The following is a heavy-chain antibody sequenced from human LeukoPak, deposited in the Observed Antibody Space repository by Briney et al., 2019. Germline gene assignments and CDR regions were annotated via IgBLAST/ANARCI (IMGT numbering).Heavy chain of an antibody. CDR2: ISSSGGTI. D-gene: IGHD6-19*01. V-gene: IGHV3-48*03. CDR3: ASGVHYSSGWIDI. Sequence: GGSLRLSCAASGFTLSSNEMNWVRQAPGKGLEWLSYISSSGGTIHYVDSVEGRFTISRDNAKNSLFLQMNSLRAEDTAVYYCASGVHYSSGWIDIWGQGTMVTVSS. CDR1: GFTLSSNE. J-gene: IGHJ3*02.